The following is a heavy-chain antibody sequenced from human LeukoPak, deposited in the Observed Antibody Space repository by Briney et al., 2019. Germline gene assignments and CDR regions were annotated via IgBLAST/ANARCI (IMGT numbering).Heavy chain of an antibody. D-gene: IGHD3-10*01. V-gene: IGHV3-74*03. CDR3: ARDYAGSPDY. J-gene: IGHJ4*02. CDR1: GFTFSTYW. CDR2: INGDGSTT. Sequence: QTGGSLTLSCTASGFTFSTYWINWVRQSPGKGLVWVALINGDGSTTTHADSVKGRFTISRDNAKNTAYLQMNSLRDEDTAVYFCARDYAGSPDYWGQGTLVTVSA.